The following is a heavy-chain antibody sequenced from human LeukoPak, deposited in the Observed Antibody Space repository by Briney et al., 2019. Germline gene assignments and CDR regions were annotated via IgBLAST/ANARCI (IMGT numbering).Heavy chain of an antibody. CDR3: ARGLWAARGYLDI. J-gene: IGHJ4*02. Sequence: SVKVSCKASGDTFDKYAIYWVRQAPGQGLEWMGRIIPFLQRASYPQKFQDRVTITADTSTKTAFIEVKSLRSDDTAVYFCARGLWAARGYLDIWGRGSPVTVSS. CDR2: IIPFLQRA. CDR1: GDTFDKYA. D-gene: IGHD3/OR15-3a*01. V-gene: IGHV1-69*04.